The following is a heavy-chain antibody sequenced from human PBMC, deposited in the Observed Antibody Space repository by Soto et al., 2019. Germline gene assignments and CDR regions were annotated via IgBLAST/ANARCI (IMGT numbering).Heavy chain of an antibody. J-gene: IGHJ4*02. Sequence: SETLSLTCTVSGGIISSGYWSWIRQPPGKGLEWIGYIYYSGSTNCNPSLKSRVTISVDTSKNQFSLKLSSVTAADTAVYYCARRYGRAIDYWGQGTLVTVS. CDR3: ARRYGRAIDY. CDR2: IYYSGST. CDR1: GGIISSGY. V-gene: IGHV4-59*08. D-gene: IGHD1-26*01.